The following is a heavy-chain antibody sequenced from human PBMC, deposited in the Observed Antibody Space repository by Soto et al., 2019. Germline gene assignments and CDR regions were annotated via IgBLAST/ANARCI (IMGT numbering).Heavy chain of an antibody. V-gene: IGHV3-48*02. Sequence: EVQLVESGGGLVQPGVSLRLSCAASGFTFSSYSMNWVRQAPGKGLEWLSYISSSISTMHYADSVKGRFTISRDTAKNSLYLQINSLRDEDTAVYYCAREVRYPAVADFDYWCQGTLVTVS. CDR3: AREVRYPAVADFDY. J-gene: IGHJ4*02. D-gene: IGHD2-2*01. CDR1: GFTFSSYS. CDR2: ISSSISTM.